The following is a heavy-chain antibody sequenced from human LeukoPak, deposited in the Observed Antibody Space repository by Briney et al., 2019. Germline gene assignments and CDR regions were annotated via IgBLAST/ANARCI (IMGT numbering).Heavy chain of an antibody. V-gene: IGHV3-9*01. J-gene: IGHJ2*01. D-gene: IGHD5-24*01. Sequence: GGSLRLSCAVSGFNFDDYAMHWVRQAPGRGPEWVSGINWKTGNGIYADSAKGRFTISRDNAKNSLYLQVSSLRAEDTALYYCTRRAARWQFDLWGRGTLLTVSS. CDR1: GFNFDDYA. CDR3: TRRAARWQFDL. CDR2: INWKTGNG.